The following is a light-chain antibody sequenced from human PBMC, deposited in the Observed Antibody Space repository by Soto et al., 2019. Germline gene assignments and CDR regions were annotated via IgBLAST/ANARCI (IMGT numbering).Light chain of an antibody. CDR1: TGDVGGYNY. V-gene: IGLV2-11*01. CDR3: CSYAGSYSWV. Sequence: QSALTQPRSVSGSPGQSVTISCTGTTGDVGGYNYVSWYQHHPGNAPKLIIYGVSERPSGVPDRFSGFKSGNTASLTISGLQAEDEADYYCCSYAGSYSWVFGGGTMLTVL. CDR2: GVS. J-gene: IGLJ3*02.